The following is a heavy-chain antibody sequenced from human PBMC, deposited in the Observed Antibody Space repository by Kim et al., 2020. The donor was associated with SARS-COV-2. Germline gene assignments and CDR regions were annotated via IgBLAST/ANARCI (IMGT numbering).Heavy chain of an antibody. CDR1: GFTFSSYG. CDR2: ISYDGSNK. CDR3: ARDGDGSSSWVDYYGMDV. V-gene: IGHV3-33*05. J-gene: IGHJ6*02. D-gene: IGHD6-13*01. Sequence: GGSLRLSCAASGFTFSSYGMHWVRQAPGKGLEWVAVISYDGSNKYYADSVKGRFTISRDNSKNTLYLQMNSLRAEDTAVYYCARDGDGSSSWVDYYGMDVWGQGTTVTVSS.